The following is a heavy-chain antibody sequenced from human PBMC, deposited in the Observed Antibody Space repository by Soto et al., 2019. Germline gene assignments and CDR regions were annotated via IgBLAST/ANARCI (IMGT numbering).Heavy chain of an antibody. V-gene: IGHV3-23*01. CDR3: ARDVGLDSDDFFAY. CDR1: GFTFSSYG. CDR2: IRGDGGQT. Sequence: GGSLRLSCTASGFTFSSYGMGWVRQAPGKGLQWVSTIRGDGGQTHYTDSVKGRFSISRDNSKNTVYLQMDSLRAEDTAMYFCARDVGLDSDDFFAYWRQGTQVTVSS. J-gene: IGHJ4*02. D-gene: IGHD3-9*01.